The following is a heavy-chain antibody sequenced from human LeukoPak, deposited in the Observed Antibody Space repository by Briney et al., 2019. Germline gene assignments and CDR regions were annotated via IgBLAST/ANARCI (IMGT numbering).Heavy chain of an antibody. CDR3: TKRGPARYWGAFDM. V-gene: IGHV3-23*01. Sequence: GGSLRLSCVASGFTFIDYAMSWVRQAPGKRPEWVSSISGNGDDTYYADSVKGRFIISRDNSNSKISLQMNNLRDEDTALYYCTKRGPARYWGAFDMWGHGTLVAISS. CDR2: ISGNGDDT. CDR1: GFTFIDYA. J-gene: IGHJ3*02. D-gene: IGHD2-15*01.